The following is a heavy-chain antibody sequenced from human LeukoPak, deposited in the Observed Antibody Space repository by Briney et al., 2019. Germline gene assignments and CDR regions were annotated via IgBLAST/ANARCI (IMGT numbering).Heavy chain of an antibody. V-gene: IGHV3-30*04. CDR1: GFTFSTYA. CDR3: ARDPYCSGSSCYSGLFDY. CDR2: IYYDGSKK. Sequence: PGGSLRLSCAASGFTFSTYAMHWVRQAPGKGLEWVAIIYYDGSKKYYVDSVKGRFTISRDNSKNTLYLQMNSLRVEDTAVYYCARDPYCSGSSCYSGLFDYWGHGTLVTVSS. J-gene: IGHJ4*01. D-gene: IGHD2-15*01.